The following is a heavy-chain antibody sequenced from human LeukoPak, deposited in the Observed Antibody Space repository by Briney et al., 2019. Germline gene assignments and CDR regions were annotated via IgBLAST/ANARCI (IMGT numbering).Heavy chain of an antibody. CDR1: GFRFSSYW. V-gene: IGHV3-7*03. Sequence: GGSLRLSCAASGFRFSSYWMSWVRQAPGKGLEWVANIKQDGSEKYYVDSVKGRFTISRDNAKNSLYLQMNSLRVEDTAVYYCAREGRSFDYWGQGTLVTVSS. CDR2: IKQDGSEK. D-gene: IGHD3-10*01. CDR3: AREGRSFDY. J-gene: IGHJ4*02.